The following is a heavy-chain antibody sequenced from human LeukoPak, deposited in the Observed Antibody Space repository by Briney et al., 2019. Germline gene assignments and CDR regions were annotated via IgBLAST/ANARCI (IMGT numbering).Heavy chain of an antibody. J-gene: IGHJ2*01. CDR3: ARNDPSYGFDL. CDR1: GGTFSSYA. V-gene: IGHV1-69*13. CDR2: IIPIFGTA. Sequence: SVKVFCKASGGTFSSYAISWVRQAPGQGLEWMGGIIPIFGTANYAQKFQGRVTITANESTSTAHMELSSLRSEDTAVYYCARNDPSYGFDLWGRGTLVTVSS. D-gene: IGHD1-1*01.